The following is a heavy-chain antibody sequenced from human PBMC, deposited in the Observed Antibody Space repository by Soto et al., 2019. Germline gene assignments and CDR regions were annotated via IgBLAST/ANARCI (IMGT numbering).Heavy chain of an antibody. Sequence: ASVKVSCKASGYTFTSYGISWVRQAPGQGLEWMGWISAYNGNTNYAQKLQGRVTMTTDTSTSTAYMGLRSLRSDDTAVYYCARGIAAAGKGWFDPWGQGTLVTVSS. V-gene: IGHV1-18*01. CDR1: GYTFTSYG. J-gene: IGHJ5*02. D-gene: IGHD6-13*01. CDR3: ARGIAAAGKGWFDP. CDR2: ISAYNGNT.